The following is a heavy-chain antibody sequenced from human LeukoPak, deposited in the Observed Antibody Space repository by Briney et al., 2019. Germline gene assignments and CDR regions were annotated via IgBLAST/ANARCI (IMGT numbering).Heavy chain of an antibody. V-gene: IGHV3-49*04. CDR2: ITRKSYGGTT. J-gene: IGHJ4*02. CDR1: GHTSDDYT. CDR3: SHSGKYDFWSGTF. Sequence: GRSLRLSCTASGHTSDDYTVTWVRQAPGKGLEWVGFITRKSYGGTTEYAASVKGRFTISRDDSKSIAYLEMSSLKTEDTGVYYCSHSGKYDFWSGTFWGQGTLVSVSS. D-gene: IGHD3-3*01.